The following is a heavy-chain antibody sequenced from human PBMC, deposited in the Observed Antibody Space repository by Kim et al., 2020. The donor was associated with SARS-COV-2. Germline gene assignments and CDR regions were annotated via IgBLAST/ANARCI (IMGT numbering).Heavy chain of an antibody. Sequence: ASVKVSCKASGYTFTSYAMNWVRQAPGQGLEWMGWINTNTGNPTYAQGFTGRFVFSLDTSVSTAYLQISSLKAEDTAVYYCARVPHSGDKAYFDYWGQGTLVTVSS. V-gene: IGHV7-4-1*02. CDR1: GYTFTSYA. D-gene: IGHD1-26*01. J-gene: IGHJ4*02. CDR2: INTNTGNP. CDR3: ARVPHSGDKAYFDY.